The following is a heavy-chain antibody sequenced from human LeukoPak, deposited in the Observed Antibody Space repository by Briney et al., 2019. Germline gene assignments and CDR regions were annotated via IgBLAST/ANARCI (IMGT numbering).Heavy chain of an antibody. CDR1: GFTVSSNY. Sequence: GGSLRLSCAASGFTVSSNYMSWVRQAPGKGLEWVSVIYSGGSTYYADSVKGRFTISRDNSKNTLYLQMNSLRAEDTAVYYCAKDFFMITFGGVIVQNDYWGQGTLVTVSS. D-gene: IGHD3-16*02. V-gene: IGHV3-53*01. CDR3: AKDFFMITFGGVIVQNDY. CDR2: IYSGGST. J-gene: IGHJ4*02.